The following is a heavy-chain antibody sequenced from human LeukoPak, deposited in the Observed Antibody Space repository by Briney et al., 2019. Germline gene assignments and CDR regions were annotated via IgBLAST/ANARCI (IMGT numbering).Heavy chain of an antibody. CDR3: ARRGGMRRVVVPAARRNKSADFDY. J-gene: IGHJ4*02. CDR1: GGSISSSSYY. Sequence: TSETLSLTCTVSGGSISSSSYYWGWIRQPPGKGLEWIGSIYYSGSTYYNPSLKSRVTISVDTSKNQFSLKLSSVTAADTAVYYCARRGGMRRVVVPAARRNKSADFDYWGQGTLVTVSS. D-gene: IGHD2-2*01. CDR2: IYYSGST. V-gene: IGHV4-39*07.